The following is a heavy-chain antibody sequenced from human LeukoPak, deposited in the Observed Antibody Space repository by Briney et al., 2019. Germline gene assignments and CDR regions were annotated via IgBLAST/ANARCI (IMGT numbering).Heavy chain of an antibody. CDR2: IYPGDSDT. CDR3: ARLPISGYSSGWYWFDP. Sequence: GESLKISCKGSGYSFTSYWIGWVRQMPGKGLEGMGIIYPGDSDTRYSPSFQGQVTISADKSISTAYLQWSSLKASDTAMYYCARLPISGYSSGWYWFDPWGQGTLVTVSS. V-gene: IGHV5-51*01. J-gene: IGHJ5*02. D-gene: IGHD6-19*01. CDR1: GYSFTSYW.